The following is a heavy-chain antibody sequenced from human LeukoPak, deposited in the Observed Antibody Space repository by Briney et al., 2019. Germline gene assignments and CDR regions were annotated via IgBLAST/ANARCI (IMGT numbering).Heavy chain of an antibody. J-gene: IGHJ4*02. CDR3: ARGRWGNNFDY. CDR2: IWYDGSRD. V-gene: IGHV3-30*02. CDR1: GFTFRNYG. Sequence: GGSLRLSCAASGFTFRNYGMNWVRQAPGKGLEWVALIWYDGSRDYYVDSVKGRFTISRDNSRNTLYLQMDSLKTEDTALYYCARGRWGNNFDYWGQGTLVTVSS. D-gene: IGHD3-16*01.